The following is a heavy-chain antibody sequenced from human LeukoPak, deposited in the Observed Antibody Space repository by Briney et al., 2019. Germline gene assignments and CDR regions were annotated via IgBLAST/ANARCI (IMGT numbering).Heavy chain of an antibody. D-gene: IGHD3-22*01. CDR2: VKQDGSEK. J-gene: IGHJ6*02. CDR3: ARGGAQWLAYYGSSGYTGGGMDV. V-gene: IGHV3-7*01. Sequence: LSGVACGFGFGSSWMKWVRQAPGKGLEWVANVKQDGSEKYYVDSVKGRFTISRDNAKNSLYLQVNSLRAEDTAVYYCARGGAQWLAYYGSSGYTGGGMDVWGQGTTVTVSS. CDR1: GFGFGSSW.